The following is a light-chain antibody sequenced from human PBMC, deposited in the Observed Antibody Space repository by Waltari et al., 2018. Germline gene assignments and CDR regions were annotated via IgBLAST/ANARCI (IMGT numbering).Light chain of an antibody. V-gene: IGKV3-15*01. Sequence: IVMTQSPATLSVSPGERATLSCRASQSISTNLAWFQEKPGQAPRLLIYGESTRATGFPARFSGSGSGTYFTLVISSLQSEDFAVYYCQQYDKWLRYSFGQGTKLEIK. J-gene: IGKJ2*01. CDR1: QSISTN. CDR3: QQYDKWLRYS. CDR2: GES.